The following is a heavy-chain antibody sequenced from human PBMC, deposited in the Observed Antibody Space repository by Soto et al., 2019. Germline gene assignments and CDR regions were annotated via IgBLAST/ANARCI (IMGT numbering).Heavy chain of an antibody. J-gene: IGHJ6*02. V-gene: IGHV3-48*02. D-gene: IGHD5-18*01. CDR3: ARAGDPQLWYYYYGMDV. CDR1: GFTFSSYS. CDR2: ISSSSSTI. Sequence: EVQLVESGGGLVQPGGSLRLSCAASGFTFSSYSMNWVRQAPGKGLEWVSYISSSSSTIYYADSVKGRFTISRDNAKNSLYLQMNSLRDEDTAVYYCARAGDPQLWYYYYGMDVWGQGTTVTVSS.